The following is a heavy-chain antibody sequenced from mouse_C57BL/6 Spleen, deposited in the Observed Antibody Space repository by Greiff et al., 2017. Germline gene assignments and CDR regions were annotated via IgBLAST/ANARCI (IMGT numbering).Heavy chain of an antibody. CDR3: ARDITRYFDV. CDR2: ISYDGSN. CDR1: GYSITSGYY. Sequence: DVQLQESGPGLVKPSQSLSLTCSVTGYSITSGYYWNWIRQFPGNKLEWMGYISYDGSNNYNPSLKNRISITRDTSKNQFFLKLNSVTTEDTATYYCARDITRYFDVWGTGTTVTVSS. J-gene: IGHJ1*03. D-gene: IGHD2-4*01. V-gene: IGHV3-6*01.